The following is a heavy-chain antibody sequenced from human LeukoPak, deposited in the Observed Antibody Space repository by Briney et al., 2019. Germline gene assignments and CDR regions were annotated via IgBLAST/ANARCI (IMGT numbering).Heavy chain of an antibody. Sequence: GGSLRLSCAASGFPISTNGMSWVRQAPGKGLEWVSGIVGGDGGTYYADSVKGRFTISRDNAKNSLYLQMNSLRAEDTAVYYCARDPYSGSYGNYYYYFMDVWGKGTTVTISS. CDR1: GFPISTNG. CDR2: IVGGDGGT. D-gene: IGHD1-26*01. CDR3: ARDPYSGSYGNYYYYFMDV. V-gene: IGHV3-23*01. J-gene: IGHJ6*03.